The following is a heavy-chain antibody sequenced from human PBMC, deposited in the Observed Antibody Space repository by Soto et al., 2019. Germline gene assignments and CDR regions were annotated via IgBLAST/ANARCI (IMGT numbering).Heavy chain of an antibody. CDR2: IYHSGST. D-gene: IGHD5-18*01. V-gene: IGHV4-30-2*01. Sequence: SETLSLTCAVSGGSISSGGYSWSWIRQPPGKGLEWIGYIYHSGSTYYNPSLKSRVTISVDRSKNQFSLKLSSVTAADTAVYYCARDGGYSYGSFDYWGQGTLVTVSS. CDR3: ARDGGYSYGSFDY. J-gene: IGHJ4*02. CDR1: GGSISSGGYS.